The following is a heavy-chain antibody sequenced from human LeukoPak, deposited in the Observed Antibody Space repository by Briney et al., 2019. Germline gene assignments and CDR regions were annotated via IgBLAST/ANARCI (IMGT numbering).Heavy chain of an antibody. Sequence: SETLSLTCTVSGGSISSGDYYWSWIRQPPGEGLEWIGYIYYSGSTYYNPSLKSRVTISVDTSKNQFSLKLSSVTAADTAVYYCARVTVTTYYFDYWGQGTLVTVSS. J-gene: IGHJ4*02. V-gene: IGHV4-30-4*01. CDR1: GGSISSGDYY. CDR3: ARVTVTTYYFDY. D-gene: IGHD4-17*01. CDR2: IYYSGST.